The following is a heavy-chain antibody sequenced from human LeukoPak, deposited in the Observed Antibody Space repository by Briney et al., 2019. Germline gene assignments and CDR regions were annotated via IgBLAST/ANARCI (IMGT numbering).Heavy chain of an antibody. CDR3: ASGDNDWSL. V-gene: IGHV3-7*03. CDR2: INQDGSVI. Sequence: GGSLRLSCAASGFTFSRYYMSWVRQTPGKGLEWVANINQDGSVIYYVDSVRGRFTISRDNSKNSVYLQMNSLRVEDTAVYYCASGDNDWSLGGQGTLVTVSS. D-gene: IGHD3-9*01. CDR1: GFTFSRYY. J-gene: IGHJ4*02.